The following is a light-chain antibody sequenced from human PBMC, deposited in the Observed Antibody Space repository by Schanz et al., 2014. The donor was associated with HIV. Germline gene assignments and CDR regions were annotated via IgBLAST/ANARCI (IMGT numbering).Light chain of an antibody. Sequence: EIVLTQSPATLSLSPGERATLSCRASQSVNTYLAWYQQKPGQAPRLLIYDASKRATGIPARFSGSGSGTDFTLTISGLQSVDFATYYCQQYDNWPLTFGGGTKVEI. CDR3: QQYDNWPLT. J-gene: IGKJ4*01. CDR2: DAS. CDR1: QSVNTY. V-gene: IGKV3-11*01.